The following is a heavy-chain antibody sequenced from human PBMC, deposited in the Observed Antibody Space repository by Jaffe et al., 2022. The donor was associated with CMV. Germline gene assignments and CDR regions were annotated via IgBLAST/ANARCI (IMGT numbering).Heavy chain of an antibody. V-gene: IGHV4-59*01. CDR1: GVSISGFW. Sequence: QVQLQESGPGLVKPSETLSLTCSVSGVSISGFWWSWIRQSPAKGLEWIGYIYYSGSTKYNPSLKSRVTMSVDTSMNQFSLNVRSVTEADTAIYYCAKGGEPPEDWGQGILVTVSS. D-gene: IGHD3-16*01. J-gene: IGHJ4*02. CDR3: AKGGEPPED. CDR2: IYYSGST.